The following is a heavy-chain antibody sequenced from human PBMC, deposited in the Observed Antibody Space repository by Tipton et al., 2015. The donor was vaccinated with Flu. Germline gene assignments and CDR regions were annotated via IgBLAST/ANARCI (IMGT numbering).Heavy chain of an antibody. CDR3: ASSHGKGYYYYYGMDV. D-gene: IGHD1-26*01. Sequence: SLRLSCAASGFTFGDYWMHWVRQAPGKGLEWVANINQDGSVNYYVDSVKGRFTISRDNAKNSLYLQMNNLRAEDTAVYFCASSHGKGYYYYYGMDVWGQGTTVTVSS. CDR2: INQDGSVN. J-gene: IGHJ6*02. CDR1: GFTFGDYW. V-gene: IGHV3-7*01.